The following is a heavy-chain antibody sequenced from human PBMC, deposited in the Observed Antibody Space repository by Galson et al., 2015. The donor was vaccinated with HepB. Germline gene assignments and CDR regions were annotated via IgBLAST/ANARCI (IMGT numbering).Heavy chain of an antibody. CDR1: GFTFSSSW. Sequence: SLRLSCAASGFTFSSSWMHWVRQAPGKGLMWVARIDKDGSTVYADFVKGRFTTTRDNAKNTVTLQMNSLRADDTAVYFCARSWNRVLDYWGQGTMVTVSS. D-gene: IGHD1/OR15-1a*01. CDR2: IDKDGST. V-gene: IGHV3-74*01. J-gene: IGHJ4*02. CDR3: ARSWNRVLDY.